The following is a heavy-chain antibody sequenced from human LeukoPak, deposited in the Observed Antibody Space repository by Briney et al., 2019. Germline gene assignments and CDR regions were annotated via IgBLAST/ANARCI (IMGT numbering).Heavy chain of an antibody. CDR2: VGNKDDSYTT. Sequence: GGSLRLSCAASVFIFSDHYMFWVRQAPGKGLEWVGHVGNKDDSYTTDYAASVKGRFTISRDDSKNSVDLQMNSLKIEDTAMYYCTRAYWYRFDYWGQGTLVTVSS. J-gene: IGHJ4*02. V-gene: IGHV3-72*01. CDR3: TRAYWYRFDY. CDR1: VFIFSDHY. D-gene: IGHD2-8*02.